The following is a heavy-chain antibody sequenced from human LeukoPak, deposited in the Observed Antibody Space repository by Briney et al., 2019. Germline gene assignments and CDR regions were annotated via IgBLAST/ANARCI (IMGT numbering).Heavy chain of an antibody. D-gene: IGHD1-14*01. V-gene: IGHV3-48*04. CDR1: GLSFDNAW. J-gene: IGHJ4*02. CDR2: IDSSSITI. CDR3: ARENPEFDY. Sequence: GGSLRLSCAAPGLSFDNAWMNWVRQAPGKGLEWVSYIDSSSITIYYADSVKGRFTISRDNAKNSLYLQMNSLRAEDTAVYFCARENPEFDYWGQGTLVTVSS.